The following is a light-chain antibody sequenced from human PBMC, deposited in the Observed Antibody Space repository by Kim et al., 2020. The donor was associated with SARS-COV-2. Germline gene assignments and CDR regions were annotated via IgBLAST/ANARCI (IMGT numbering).Light chain of an antibody. CDR2: KTS. CDR3: MQATHIRS. J-gene: IGKJ2*03. Sequence: GQPASISCRSSQSLVHTDGNMYLNWLQQRPGQPPRLLIYKTSNRFSGVPDRFSGSGTGTDFTLKISRVEAEDVGVYYCMQATHIRSFGQGTKLEI. V-gene: IGKV2-24*01. CDR1: QSLVHTDGNMY.